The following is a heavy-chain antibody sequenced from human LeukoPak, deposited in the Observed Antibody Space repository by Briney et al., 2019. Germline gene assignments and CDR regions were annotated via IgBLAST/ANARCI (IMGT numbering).Heavy chain of an antibody. V-gene: IGHV1-69*05. J-gene: IGHJ5*02. D-gene: IGHD3-16*01. Sequence: GASVKVSCKASGGTFSNYFISWVRQAPGQGLEWMGGIIPIFDTANYAQKLQGRVTMTTDTSTSTAYMELRSLRSDDTAVYYCAFIPYPTASRNWFDPWGQGTLVTVSS. CDR2: IIPIFDTA. CDR3: AFIPYPTASRNWFDP. CDR1: GGTFSNYF.